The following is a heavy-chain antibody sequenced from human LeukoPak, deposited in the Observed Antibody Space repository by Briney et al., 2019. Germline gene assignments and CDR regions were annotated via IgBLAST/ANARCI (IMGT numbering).Heavy chain of an antibody. CDR2: INPNSGGT. CDR3: ATYIRTHYYDSSGFTTYYYYYMDV. V-gene: IGHV1-2*02. CDR1: GYTFTGYY. D-gene: IGHD3-22*01. J-gene: IGHJ6*03. Sequence: GASVKVSCKASGYTFTGYYMHWVRQAPGQGLEWMGWINPNSGGTNYAQKFQGRVTMTRDTSISTAYMELSRLRSDDTAVYYCATYIRTHYYDSSGFTTYYYYYMDVWGKGTTVTISS.